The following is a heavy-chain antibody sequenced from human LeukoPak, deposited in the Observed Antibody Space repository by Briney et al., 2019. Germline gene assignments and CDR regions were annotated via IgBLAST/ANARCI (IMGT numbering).Heavy chain of an antibody. V-gene: IGHV3-53*01. J-gene: IGHJ5*02. CDR3: AKTGYSYGYAYWFDP. D-gene: IGHD5-18*01. CDR2: MYSGGST. CDR1: GFTVSSNY. Sequence: PGGSLRLSCAASGFTVSSNYMSWVRQAPGKGLEWVSVMYSGGSTYYADSVKGRFTISRDNSKNTLYLQMNSLRAEDTAVYYCAKTGYSYGYAYWFDPWGQGTLVTVSS.